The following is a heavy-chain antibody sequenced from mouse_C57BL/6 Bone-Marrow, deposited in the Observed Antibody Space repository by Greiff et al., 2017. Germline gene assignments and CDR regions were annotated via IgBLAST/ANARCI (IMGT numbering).Heavy chain of an antibody. Sequence: DVQLVEPGGDLVKPGGSLKLSCAASGFTFSSYGMSWVRQTPDQRLEWVATISSGGSYTYYPDSVKGRFTLSIDNAKNTLYLQMSSLKSEDTAMYYCARGGRREYFDVWGTGTTVTVSS. J-gene: IGHJ1*03. CDR1: GFTFSSYG. CDR2: ISSGGSYT. CDR3: ARGGRREYFDV. V-gene: IGHV5-6*01. D-gene: IGHD1-1*01.